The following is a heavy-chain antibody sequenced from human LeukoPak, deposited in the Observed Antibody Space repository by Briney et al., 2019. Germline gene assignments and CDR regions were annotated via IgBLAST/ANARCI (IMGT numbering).Heavy chain of an antibody. CDR3: ARDRAWNYFDY. CDR2: ISNDGSRK. D-gene: IGHD3-3*01. V-gene: IGHV3-30*03. CDR1: GFTFSRHG. Sequence: GGSLRLSCAPLGFTFSRHGMHWVRQAPGKGLEWVAIISNDGSRKYYAHSVEGRFTISRDNSKNTLYLQMDSLRAEDTAVYYCARDRAWNYFDYWGQGTLVTVSS. J-gene: IGHJ4*02.